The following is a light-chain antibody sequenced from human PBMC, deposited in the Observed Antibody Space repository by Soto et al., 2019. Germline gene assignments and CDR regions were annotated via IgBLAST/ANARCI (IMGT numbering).Light chain of an antibody. J-gene: IGKJ4*01. CDR2: AAS. CDR1: QGISSF. Sequence: DIQLTQSPSFLSASVGDRVTITCRASQGISSFLAWYQQKPGKAPKLLIYAASTLQSGVPSRFSGGGSGTEFTLTISSLQPEDFATYYCEQLNSYPLTFGGGTRWISN. V-gene: IGKV1-9*01. CDR3: EQLNSYPLT.